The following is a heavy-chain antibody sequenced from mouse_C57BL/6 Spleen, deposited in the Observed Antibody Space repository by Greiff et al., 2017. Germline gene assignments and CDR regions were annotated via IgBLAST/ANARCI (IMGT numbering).Heavy chain of an antibody. CDR3: ARRGYDAYFDV. D-gene: IGHD2-2*01. CDR1: GYSFTGYY. CDR2: INPSTGGT. Sequence: VHVKQSGPELVKPGASVKISCKASGYSFTGYYMNWVKQSPENSLEWIGEINPSTGGTTYNQKFKAKATLTVDKSYSTVYMHLKSLTSEDSAVYYCARRGYDAYFDVWGTGTTVTVSS. V-gene: IGHV1-42*01. J-gene: IGHJ1*03.